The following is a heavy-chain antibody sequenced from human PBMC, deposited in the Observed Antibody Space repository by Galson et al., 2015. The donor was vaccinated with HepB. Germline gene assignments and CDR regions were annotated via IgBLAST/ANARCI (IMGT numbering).Heavy chain of an antibody. V-gene: IGHV1-18*04. CDR3: ARTYSSGWYQGGYYFDY. CDR2: ISAYNGNT. J-gene: IGHJ4*02. CDR1: GYTFTSYG. D-gene: IGHD6-19*01. Sequence: SVKVSCKASGYTFTSYGISWVRQAPGQGLEWMGWISAYNGNTNYAQKLQGRVTMTTDASTSTAYMELKSLRSDDTAVYYCARTYSSGWYQGGYYFDYWGQGTLVTVSS.